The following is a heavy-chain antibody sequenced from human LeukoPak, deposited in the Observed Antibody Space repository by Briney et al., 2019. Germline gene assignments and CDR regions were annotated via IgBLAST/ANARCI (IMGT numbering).Heavy chain of an antibody. CDR2: IQASGRT. CDR1: GGSISTYY. CDR3: ARHDAGIAARPFDN. J-gene: IGHJ4*02. Sequence: SETPSLTCTVSGGSISTYYWSWVRRPPGGGLGWSAYIQASGRTNYTPSLKSRFTISVDTSKNQFSLKLSSVTAADTAVYYCARHDAGIAARPFDNWGQGTLVTVSS. V-gene: IGHV4-4*09. D-gene: IGHD6-6*01.